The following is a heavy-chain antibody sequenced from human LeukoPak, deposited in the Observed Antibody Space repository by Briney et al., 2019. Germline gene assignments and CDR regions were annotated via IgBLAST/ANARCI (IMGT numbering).Heavy chain of an antibody. V-gene: IGHV5-51*01. D-gene: IGHD2-15*01. CDR1: GYSFTSYW. CDR2: IYPGDSDT. CDR3: ATDRIRGIDY. Sequence: GESLKISCKVSGYSFTSYWIGWVRQMPGKGLEWMGIIYPGDSDTRYNPSFQGQVTISADKSISTAYLQWRSLKASDTAIYYCATDRIRGIDYWGQGTLVTVSS. J-gene: IGHJ4*02.